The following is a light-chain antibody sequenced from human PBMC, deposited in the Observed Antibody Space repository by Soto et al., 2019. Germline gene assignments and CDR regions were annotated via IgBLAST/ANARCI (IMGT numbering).Light chain of an antibody. CDR1: SSAIGAYNF. Sequence: QSALTQPASVSGSPGQSITISCTGTSSAIGAYNFVSWYQQHPGKAPKLMLYDVNIRPSGVSNRSSGSKSGNTASLTISGLQAEDEADYYCTSWTTSTTMIFGGGTKVTVL. CDR3: TSWTTSTTMI. J-gene: IGLJ2*01. CDR2: DVN. V-gene: IGLV2-14*03.